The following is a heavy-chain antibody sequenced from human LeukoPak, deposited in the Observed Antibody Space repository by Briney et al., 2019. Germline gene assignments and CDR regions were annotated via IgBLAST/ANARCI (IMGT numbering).Heavy chain of an antibody. Sequence: KRSQTLSLTCAISGDSVSSNSAAWNGIRQSPSRGLEWLGRTYYRSKWYNDYAVSVKSRITINPDTSKNQFSLQLNSVTPEDTAVYYCARTDFGIAAAGTLDYWGQGTLVTVSS. CDR2: TYYRSKWYN. CDR3: ARTDFGIAAAGTLDY. D-gene: IGHD6-13*01. CDR1: GDSVSSNSAA. J-gene: IGHJ4*02. V-gene: IGHV6-1*01.